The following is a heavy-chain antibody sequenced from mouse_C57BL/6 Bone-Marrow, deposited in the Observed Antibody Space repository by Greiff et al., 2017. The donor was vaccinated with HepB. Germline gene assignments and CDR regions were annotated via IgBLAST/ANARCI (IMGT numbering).Heavy chain of an antibody. V-gene: IGHV1-19*01. D-gene: IGHD2-4*01. CDR2: INPYHGGT. CDR1: GYTFTDYY. CDR3: ARWGDYDVFDY. J-gene: IGHJ2*01. Sequence: VQLQQSGPVLVKPGASVKMSCKASGYTFTDYYMNWVKQSHGKSLEWIGVINPYHGGTSYNQKFKGKATLTVDKSSSTAYIELNSLTSEDYAVYYCARWGDYDVFDYWGQGTTLTVSS.